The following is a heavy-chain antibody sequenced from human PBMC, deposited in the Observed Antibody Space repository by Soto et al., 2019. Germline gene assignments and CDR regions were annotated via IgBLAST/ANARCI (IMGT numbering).Heavy chain of an antibody. CDR2: INSDGSSI. J-gene: IGHJ4*02. CDR3: AKRTSMSGNYYFDY. V-gene: IGHV3-74*01. D-gene: IGHD3-10*01. CDR1: GFTFSSYW. Sequence: EVQLVESGGGLVQPGGSLRLSCAASGFTFSSYWMHWVRQAPGKGLVWVSRINSDGSSISYADSVKGRFTISRDNAKNTLYLQMSSLRAEDTAVYYCAKRTSMSGNYYFDYWGQGTLVTVSP.